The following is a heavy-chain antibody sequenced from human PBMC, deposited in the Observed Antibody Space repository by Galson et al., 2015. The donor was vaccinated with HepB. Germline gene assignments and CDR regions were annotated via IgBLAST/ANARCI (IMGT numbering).Heavy chain of an antibody. CDR2: ISYDGSNR. J-gene: IGHJ6*02. CDR1: GFTFSSYG. V-gene: IGHV3-30*18. CDR3: AKDLVTSSGSDDFWSGYPIPSYYYGMDV. D-gene: IGHD3-3*01. Sequence: SLRLSCAASGFTFSSYGMHWVRQAPGKGLEWVAVISYDGSNRYYADSVKGRFTISRDNSKNTLYLQMNSLRAEDTAVYYCAKDLVTSSGSDDFWSGYPIPSYYYGMDVWGQGTTVTVSS.